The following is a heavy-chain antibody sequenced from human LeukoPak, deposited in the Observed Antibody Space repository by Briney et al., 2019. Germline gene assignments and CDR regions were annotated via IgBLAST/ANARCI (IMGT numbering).Heavy chain of an antibody. Sequence: PSETLSLTCTVSGGSISSYYWSWIRQPPGKGLEWIGYIYYSGSTNYNPSLKSRVTISVDTSKNQFSLKLSSVTAADTAVYYCARGENNWGPFDYWGQGTLVTVSS. CDR1: GGSISSYY. CDR3: ARGENNWGPFDY. CDR2: IYYSGST. V-gene: IGHV4-59*01. D-gene: IGHD7-27*01. J-gene: IGHJ4*02.